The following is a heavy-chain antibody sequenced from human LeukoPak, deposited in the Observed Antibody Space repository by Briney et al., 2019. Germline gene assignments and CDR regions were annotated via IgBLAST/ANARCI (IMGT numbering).Heavy chain of an antibody. V-gene: IGHV3-48*03. D-gene: IGHD2-2*01. Sequence: PGGSLRLSCAASGFTFSSYEMNWVRQAPGKGLEWVSYISSSGSTINYADSVKGRFTISRDNAKNSLYLQMNSLRAEDTAVYYCASFWGYCSSTSCYSWFDPWGQGTLVTVSS. CDR1: GFTFSSYE. CDR3: ASFWGYCSSTSCYSWFDP. CDR2: ISSSGSTI. J-gene: IGHJ5*02.